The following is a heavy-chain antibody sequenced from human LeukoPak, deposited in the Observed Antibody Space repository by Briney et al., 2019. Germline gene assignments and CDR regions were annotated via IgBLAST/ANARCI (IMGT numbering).Heavy chain of an antibody. CDR2: ISDSGDIT. V-gene: IGHV3-23*01. CDR1: GFTFSSYA. J-gene: IGHJ4*02. CDR3: ARDPPTGWVKYFDY. D-gene: IGHD1-1*01. Sequence: GGSLRLSCAASGFTFSSYAMSWVRQAPGKGLEWVSGISDSGDITYYADSVKGRFTISRDNSKNTLYVQMNSLRSEDTAVYYCARDPPTGWVKYFDYWGQGTLVTVSS.